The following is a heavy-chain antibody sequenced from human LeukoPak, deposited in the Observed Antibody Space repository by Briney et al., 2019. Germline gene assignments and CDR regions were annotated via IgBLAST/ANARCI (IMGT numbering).Heavy chain of an antibody. CDR2: IYYSGST. D-gene: IGHD5-12*01. V-gene: IGHV4-39*07. J-gene: IGHJ6*03. CDR3: AREVATAGYYYYYYMDV. Sequence: PSETLSLTCTVSGGSISSSSYYWGWIRQPPGKGLEWIGSIYYSGSTYYNPSLKSRVTISVDTSKNQFSLKLSSVTAADTAVYYCAREVATAGYYYYYYMDVWGKGTTVTVSS. CDR1: GGSISSSSYY.